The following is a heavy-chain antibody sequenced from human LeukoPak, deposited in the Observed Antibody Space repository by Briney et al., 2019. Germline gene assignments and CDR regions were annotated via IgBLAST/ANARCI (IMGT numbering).Heavy chain of an antibody. D-gene: IGHD5-24*01. V-gene: IGHV4-31*03. CDR1: GGSISSGDYY. CDR2: IYYSGST. CDR3: ARAGDGYNSPPHFDY. J-gene: IGHJ4*02. Sequence: SQTLSLTCTVSGGSISSGDYYWSWIRQHPGKGLEWIGYIYYSGSTYYNPSLKSRVTISVDTSKNQFSLKLSSVTAADTAVYYCARAGDGYNSPPHFDYWGQGTLVTVSS.